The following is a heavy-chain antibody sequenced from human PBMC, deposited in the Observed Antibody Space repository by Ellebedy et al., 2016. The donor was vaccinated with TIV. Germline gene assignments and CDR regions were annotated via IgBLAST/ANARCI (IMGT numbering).Heavy chain of an antibody. CDR2: FDPEDGET. CDR1: GYTLTELS. V-gene: IGHV1-24*01. J-gene: IGHJ4*02. Sequence: ASVKVSXXVSGYTLTELSMHWVRQAPGKGLEWMGGFDPEDGETIYAQKFQGRVTMTEDTSTDTAYMELSSLRSEDTAVYYCATDLRFGELMSYWGQGTLVTVSS. D-gene: IGHD3-10*01. CDR3: ATDLRFGELMSY.